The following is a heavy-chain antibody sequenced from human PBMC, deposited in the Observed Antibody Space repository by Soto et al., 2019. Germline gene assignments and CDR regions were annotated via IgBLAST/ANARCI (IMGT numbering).Heavy chain of an antibody. CDR2: ISYDGSKK. CDR1: GFTFSSYG. D-gene: IGHD1-26*01. V-gene: IGHV3-30*18. Sequence: QPGGSLRLSCAASGFTFSSYGMHWVRQAPGKGLEWVAVISYDGSKKYYADSVKGRFIISRDNSKNTLYLQMNSLRAEDRAVYYCANVEGGAYPDFDLWGQGTLVTVSS. CDR3: ANVEGGAYPDFDL. J-gene: IGHJ4*02.